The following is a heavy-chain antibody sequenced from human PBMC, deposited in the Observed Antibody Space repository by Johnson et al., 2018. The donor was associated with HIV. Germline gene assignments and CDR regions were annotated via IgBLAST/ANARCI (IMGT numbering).Heavy chain of an antibody. Sequence: VQLVESGGGLVQPGGSLRLSCVASGFTFSNYDMHWVRQATGKGLEWVSVIGAAGDTYYPGSVKGRFTISRENAKNSLYLQMNSLRAGDTAVYYCAREKGSSPRDAFDIWGQGTMVTVSS. D-gene: IGHD6-6*01. CDR3: AREKGSSPRDAFDI. V-gene: IGHV3-13*01. CDR1: GFTFSNYD. CDR2: IGAAGDT. J-gene: IGHJ3*02.